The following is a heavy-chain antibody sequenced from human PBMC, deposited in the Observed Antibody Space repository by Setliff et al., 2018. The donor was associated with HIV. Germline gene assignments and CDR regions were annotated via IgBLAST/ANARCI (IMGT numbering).Heavy chain of an antibody. CDR2: LSYSGGTT. V-gene: IGHV3-23*01. Sequence: GGSLRLSCAASGFAFSNNAMSWVRQAPGKGLEWVSVLSYSGGTTYYADSVKGRFTISRDNSKNTLFLQMNSLRAEDTAVYYCAKHPYAQIADWYFDLWGRGTLVTVSS. CDR1: GFAFSNNA. CDR3: AKHPYAQIADWYFDL. J-gene: IGHJ2*01. D-gene: IGHD3-22*01.